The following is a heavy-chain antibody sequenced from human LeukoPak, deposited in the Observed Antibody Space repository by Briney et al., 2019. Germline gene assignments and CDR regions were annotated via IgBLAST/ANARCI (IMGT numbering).Heavy chain of an antibody. CDR3: AKDESYAYYFDY. V-gene: IGHV3-23*01. Sequence: GGSLRLSCAASGFTFSSYAMSWVRQAPGTGLEWVSAISGSGGSTYYADSVKGRFTISRDNSKNTLYLQMNSLRAEDTAVYYCAKDESYAYYFDYWGQGTLVTVSS. D-gene: IGHD2-2*01. CDR1: GFTFSSYA. CDR2: ISGSGGST. J-gene: IGHJ4*02.